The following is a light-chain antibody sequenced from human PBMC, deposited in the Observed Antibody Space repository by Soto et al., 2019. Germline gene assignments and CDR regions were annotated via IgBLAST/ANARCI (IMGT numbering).Light chain of an antibody. CDR3: QQYNNWPPT. J-gene: IGKJ1*01. Sequence: EIVMTQSPATLSVSPGEGATLSCRASQSVSSYLAWYQRKPGQVPRLLIYGASTRATGIPARFSGSGSGTEFTLTISSLQSEDFAVYYCQQYNNWPPTFDQGTKVGIK. CDR1: QSVSSY. V-gene: IGKV3-15*01. CDR2: GAS.